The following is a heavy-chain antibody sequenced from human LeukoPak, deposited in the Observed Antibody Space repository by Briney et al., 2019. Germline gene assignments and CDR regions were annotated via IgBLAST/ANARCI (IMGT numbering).Heavy chain of an antibody. V-gene: IGHV3-21*01. J-gene: IGHJ4*02. CDR2: ISSSSSYI. D-gene: IGHD3-22*01. CDR1: GFTFSSYS. Sequence: GGSLRLSCAASGFTFSSYSMNWVRQAPGKGLEWVSSISSSSSYIYYADSVKGRFTISRDNAKNLLYLQMNSLRAEDTAVYYCARDHYDSSGYMDWGQGTLVAVSS. CDR3: ARDHYDSSGYMD.